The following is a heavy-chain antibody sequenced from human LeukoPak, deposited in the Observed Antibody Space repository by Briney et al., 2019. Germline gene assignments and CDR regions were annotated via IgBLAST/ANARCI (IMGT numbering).Heavy chain of an antibody. CDR1: GFTFGDYA. V-gene: IGHV3-49*03. D-gene: IGHD3-22*01. CDR2: MRSKAYGGTT. Sequence: GGPLRLSCTASGFTFGDYAMRWFRQAPGKGLEGVVFMRSKAYGGTTEYAASVKGRFTISRDDSKSIAYLQMNSLRAEDTAVYYCARGRYDSSGYYYDYYYYMDVWGKGTTVTISS. J-gene: IGHJ6*03. CDR3: ARGRYDSSGYYYDYYYYMDV.